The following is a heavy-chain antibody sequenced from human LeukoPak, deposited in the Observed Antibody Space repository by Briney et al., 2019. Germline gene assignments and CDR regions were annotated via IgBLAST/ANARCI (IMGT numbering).Heavy chain of an antibody. D-gene: IGHD3-10*01. V-gene: IGHV3-48*03. Sequence: GGSLRLSCAASGFTFSDDEMSWVRQAPGKGLEWVSYISSSGSTRYYADSVKGRFTISRDNAKNSLYLQMNTLRAEDTAVYYCARVGLNDYGSGTYADYWGQGTLVTVSS. CDR3: ARVGLNDYGSGTYADY. CDR2: ISSSGSTR. CDR1: GFTFSDDE. J-gene: IGHJ4*02.